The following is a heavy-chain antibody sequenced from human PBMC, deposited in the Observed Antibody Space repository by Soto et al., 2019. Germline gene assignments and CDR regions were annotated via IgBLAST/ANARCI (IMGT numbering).Heavy chain of an antibody. CDR2: IYHSGST. CDR3: ARVSSATTDS. CDR1: GGAISSTNW. D-gene: IGHD3-10*01. J-gene: IGHJ5*02. Sequence: QVQLQESGPGLVKPSGTLSLTCAVSGGAISSTNWWSWVRQPPGKGLEWIGEIYHSGSTNYNPSLKSRVTISVDQSKNLFSLNMTSVTAADTAVYYCARVSSATTDSWGQGTLVTVSS. V-gene: IGHV4-4*02.